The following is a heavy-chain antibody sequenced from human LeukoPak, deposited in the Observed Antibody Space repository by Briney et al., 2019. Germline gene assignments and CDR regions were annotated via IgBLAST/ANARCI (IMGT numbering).Heavy chain of an antibody. CDR2: IYSASST. D-gene: IGHD3-10*01. V-gene: IGHV3-53*01. CDR1: GFTFSSYA. CDR3: ARGDSGSYYHFDY. Sequence: GGSLRLSCAASGFTFSSYAMSWVRQAPGKGLEWVSVIYSASSTHYADSVKGRFTISRDNSKNTLYLQMNSMRAEDTAVYYCARGDSGSYYHFDYWGQGTLVTVSS. J-gene: IGHJ4*02.